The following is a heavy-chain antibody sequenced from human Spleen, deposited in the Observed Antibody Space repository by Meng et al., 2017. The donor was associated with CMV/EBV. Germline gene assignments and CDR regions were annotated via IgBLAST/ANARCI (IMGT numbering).Heavy chain of an antibody. V-gene: IGHV4-39*07. CDR3: ARAATLYYYDSSGFYWYFDL. D-gene: IGHD3-22*01. J-gene: IGHJ2*01. CDR1: TRRYY. Sequence: TRRYYWGWIRQPPGKGLEWIGSIYYSGSTYYNPSLKTRVTVSVDTSKNQFSLKLSSVTAADTAVYYCARAATLYYYDSSGFYWYFDLWGRGTLVTVSS. CDR2: IYYSGST.